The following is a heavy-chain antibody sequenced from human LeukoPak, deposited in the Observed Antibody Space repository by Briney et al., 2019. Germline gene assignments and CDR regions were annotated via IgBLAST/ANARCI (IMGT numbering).Heavy chain of an antibody. CDR3: ARGHGYTYGNNWFDP. CDR1: GVSISTSSHY. J-gene: IGHJ5*02. Sequence: SETLSLTCTVSGVSISTSSHYWGWLRQPPGQGLEGYVSIYYSGTTYYISSLPSRVTTSIDTSKHQFSLPLKSVTAADTAGYHCARGHGYTYGNNWFDPCGQGTLVTVSS. CDR2: IYYSGTT. D-gene: IGHD5-18*01. V-gene: IGHV4-39*01.